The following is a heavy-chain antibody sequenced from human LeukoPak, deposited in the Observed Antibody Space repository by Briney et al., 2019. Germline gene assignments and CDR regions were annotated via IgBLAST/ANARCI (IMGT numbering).Heavy chain of an antibody. CDR3: AKDLNTWLRTVDY. CDR1: GFTFSSYA. Sequence: GRSLRLSCAASGFTFSSYAMSWVRQAPGKGLEWVSVISGGGGSTYYADSVKGRFTISRDNSKNTLYLQMNSLRAEDTAVYYCAKDLNTWLRTVDYWGQGTLVTVSS. CDR2: ISGGGGST. V-gene: IGHV3-23*01. J-gene: IGHJ4*02. D-gene: IGHD3-22*01.